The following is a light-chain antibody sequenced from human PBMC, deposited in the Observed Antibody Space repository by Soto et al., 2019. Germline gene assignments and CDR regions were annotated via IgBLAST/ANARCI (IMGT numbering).Light chain of an antibody. CDR1: QSVSSTY. CDR3: QQYGRSPWA. Sequence: EIVLTQSPGTLSLSPGERATLSCRASQSVSSTYLAWYQQKPGQAPRLLIYGASSRATGIPDRFSGSGSGTDFTLTISRLEPEDFAVYYCQQYGRSPWAFGQGTQVEI. CDR2: GAS. V-gene: IGKV3-20*01. J-gene: IGKJ1*01.